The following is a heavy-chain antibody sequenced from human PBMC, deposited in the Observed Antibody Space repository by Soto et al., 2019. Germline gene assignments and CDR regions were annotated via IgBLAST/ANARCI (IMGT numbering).Heavy chain of an antibody. Sequence: QVRLQESGPRLVKTSETLSLTCTVSDYFLSSYYWYWIRQPAGKGLVWIVRVSTNGATNDNPSLESRVTMSVDTSKKQFSLKLTSVTAADTAGYFCARADYEILTGSYTMDVWGQGTTVTVSS. J-gene: IGHJ6*02. CDR1: DYFLSSYY. D-gene: IGHD3-9*01. CDR2: VSTNGAT. CDR3: ARADYEILTGSYTMDV. V-gene: IGHV4-4*07.